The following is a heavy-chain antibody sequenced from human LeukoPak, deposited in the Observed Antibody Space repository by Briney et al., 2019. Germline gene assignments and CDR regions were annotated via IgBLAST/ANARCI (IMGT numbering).Heavy chain of an antibody. Sequence: GRSLRLSCAASGFTFSSYGMHWVRQAPGKGLEWVAVISYDGSNKYYADSVKGRFTISRDNSKNTLYLQMNSLRAEDTAVYYCAKDPGKYIYAQFDYWGQGTLVTVSS. V-gene: IGHV3-30*18. J-gene: IGHJ4*02. D-gene: IGHD5-18*01. CDR3: AKDPGKYIYAQFDY. CDR1: GFTFSSYG. CDR2: ISYDGSNK.